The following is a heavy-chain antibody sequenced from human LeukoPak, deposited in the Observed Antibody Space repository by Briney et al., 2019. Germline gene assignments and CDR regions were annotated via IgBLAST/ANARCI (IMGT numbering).Heavy chain of an antibody. V-gene: IGHV3-48*03. CDR1: GFTFSDHD. CDR2: IGISDTAT. Sequence: LGGSLRLSCAASGFTFSDHDMNWVRQTPGKGLEWILYIGISDTATFYADSVKGRFTISRDNARNSLYLQMNSLRVEDTAVYYCATDTPGDPDFDYWGQGTLVTVSS. D-gene: IGHD3-10*01. CDR3: ATDTPGDPDFDY. J-gene: IGHJ4*02.